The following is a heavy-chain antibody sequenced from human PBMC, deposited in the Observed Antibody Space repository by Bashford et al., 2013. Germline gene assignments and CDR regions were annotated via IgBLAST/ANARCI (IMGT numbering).Heavy chain of an antibody. Sequence: SETLSLTCTVSGGSITSYYWSWIRQPPGKTLEWVGHIYSSGSAQYNPSLQSRLTISVDTSTNQFSXKMNSVTAADTATYYCAKLFLIEGRSGAPPLFYFGHWGQGTLVTVSS. J-gene: IGHJ4*02. CDR1: GGSITSYY. CDR2: IYSSGSA. V-gene: IGHV4-4*09. CDR3: AKLFLIEGRSGAPPLFYFGH. D-gene: IGHD1-26*01.